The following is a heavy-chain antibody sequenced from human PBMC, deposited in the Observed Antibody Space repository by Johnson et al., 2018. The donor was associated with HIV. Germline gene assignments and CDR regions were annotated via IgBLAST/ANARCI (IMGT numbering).Heavy chain of an antibody. V-gene: IGHV3-30*03. J-gene: IGHJ3*02. CDR1: RFTFSNYA. D-gene: IGHD3-10*01. CDR3: ARDRLLWFRELWPHDAFDI. Sequence: QMLLVESGGGVVQPGKSLRLSCSASRFTFSNYAMNWVRQAPGKGLEWMAIISYDGSNKNYADSVKGRFTISRDNSKNTLYLQLNNLRVEDTALYYCARDRLLWFRELWPHDAFDIWGQGTMVTVSS. CDR2: ISYDGSNK.